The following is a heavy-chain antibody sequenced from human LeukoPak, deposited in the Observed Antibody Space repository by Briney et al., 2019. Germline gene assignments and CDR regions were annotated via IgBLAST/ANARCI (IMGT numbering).Heavy chain of an antibody. V-gene: IGHV4-34*01. D-gene: IGHD5-18*01. Sequence: SETLSLTCAVYGGSFSSYYWSWIRQPPGKGLEWIGEINHSGSTNYNPSLKSRVTISVDTSKNQYSLKLSSVTAADTAVYYCARGTRYSHGYHYWGQGTLVTVSS. CDR3: ARGTRYSHGYHY. CDR1: GGSFSSYY. CDR2: INHSGST. J-gene: IGHJ4*02.